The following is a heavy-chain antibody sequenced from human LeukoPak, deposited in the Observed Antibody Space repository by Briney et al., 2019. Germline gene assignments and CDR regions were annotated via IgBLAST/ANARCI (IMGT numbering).Heavy chain of an antibody. J-gene: IGHJ4*02. CDR1: GFTFNNFP. D-gene: IGHD1-1*01. V-gene: IGHV3-23*01. CDR2: IGSSDGRT. Sequence: PGGSLRLSCAASGFTFNNFPVSWVRQAPGKGLEWVSTIGSSDGRTYYADSVKGRFSISRDNSKNTLFLQMNSLRAEDAAIYYCARSQHGSYFDYWGQGTLVTVSS. CDR3: ARSQHGSYFDY.